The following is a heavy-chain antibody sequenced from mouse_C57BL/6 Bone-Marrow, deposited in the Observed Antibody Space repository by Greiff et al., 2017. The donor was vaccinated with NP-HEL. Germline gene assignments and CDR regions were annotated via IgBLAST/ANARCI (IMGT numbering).Heavy chain of an antibody. D-gene: IGHD1-1*01. CDR2: ISSGSSTI. CDR3: ARNRDGISYGHWYFDV. CDR1: GFTFSDYG. J-gene: IGHJ1*03. Sequence: EVQLVESGGGLVKPGGSLKLSCAASGFTFSDYGMHWVRQAPEKGLGWVAYISSGSSTIYYADTVKGRFTISRDNAKNTLFLQMTSLRSEDTAMYYCARNRDGISYGHWYFDVWGTGTTVTVSS. V-gene: IGHV5-17*01.